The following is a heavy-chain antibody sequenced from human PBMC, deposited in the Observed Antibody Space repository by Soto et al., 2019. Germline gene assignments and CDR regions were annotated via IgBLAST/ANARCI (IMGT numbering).Heavy chain of an antibody. Sequence: QVQLQQWGAGLLKPSETLSLTCAVYGESFSGYYWPWIRQPPGKGLEWIGEINHSGSTNYNTSLKSRVTISVDTSKNQFSRKLSSVTAADTAVYYCARDRRSYSDYFDYWGQGTLVTVSS. CDR2: INHSGST. V-gene: IGHV4-34*01. J-gene: IGHJ4*02. CDR1: GESFSGYY. CDR3: ARDRRSYSDYFDY. D-gene: IGHD1-26*01.